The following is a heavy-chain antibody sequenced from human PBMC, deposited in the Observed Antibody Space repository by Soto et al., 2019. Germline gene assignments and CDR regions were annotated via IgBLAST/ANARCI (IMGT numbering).Heavy chain of an antibody. CDR3: AVRIPSTVQKLVY. CDR1: GFTFSDYY. D-gene: IGHD6-13*01. Sequence: GGSLRLSCAASGFTFSDYYMSWIRQAPGKGLEWVSYISSSGSTIYYADSVKGRFTISRDNAKNSLYLQMNSLRAEDTAVYYCAVRIPSTVQKLVYWGQGTLVTVYS. CDR2: ISSSGSTI. J-gene: IGHJ4*02. V-gene: IGHV3-11*01.